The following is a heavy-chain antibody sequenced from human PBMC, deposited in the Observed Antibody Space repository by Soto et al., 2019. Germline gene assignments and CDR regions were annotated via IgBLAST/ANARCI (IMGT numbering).Heavy chain of an antibody. CDR2: IDSNGGT. J-gene: IGHJ6*04. Sequence: PSETLSLTCTVSDDSTSNYKLSWIRQPPGRRLEWIGYIDSNGGTSYNPSLQSRVTISIDTSTKQFFLKLSSLTAAGTAVYYCVRQGFGRLHGLVDVWGKGHTVTVSS. D-gene: IGHD3-10*01. CDR3: VRQGFGRLHGLVDV. CDR1: DDSTSNYK. V-gene: IGHV4-59*08.